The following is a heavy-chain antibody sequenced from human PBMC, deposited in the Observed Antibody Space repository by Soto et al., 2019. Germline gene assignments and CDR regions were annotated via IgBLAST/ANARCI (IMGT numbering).Heavy chain of an antibody. CDR2: ISYDGTYK. CDR1: IFTFSRWG. D-gene: IGHD2-15*01. CDR3: AKDPQGVVVAAAPHN. V-gene: IGHV3-30*18. J-gene: IGHJ4*02. Sequence: GGSLRLSFAASIFTFSRWGMHWVRQAPGKGLEWVATISYDGTYKYYADSVKGRFTISRDNSNNTVHLQMNSLRADDTAVYYCAKDPQGVVVAAAPHNWGQGT.